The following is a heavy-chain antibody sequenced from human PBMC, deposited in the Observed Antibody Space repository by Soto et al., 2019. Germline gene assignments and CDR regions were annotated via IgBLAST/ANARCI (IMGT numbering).Heavy chain of an antibody. D-gene: IGHD2-21*02. Sequence: ASETLSLTCAVYGGSFSVYYWTWTRHPPGKGLEWIGEINHSGTINFNPSLKSRLTISLDTSKKHFSLKLSSVTDADTAAYYCARADRTLVTSYSLDVWGQGTTVTVSS. CDR3: ARADRTLVTSYSLDV. J-gene: IGHJ6*02. CDR1: GGSFSVYY. V-gene: IGHV4-34*01. CDR2: INHSGTI.